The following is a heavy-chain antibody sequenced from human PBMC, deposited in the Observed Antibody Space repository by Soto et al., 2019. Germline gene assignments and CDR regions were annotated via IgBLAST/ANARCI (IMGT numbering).Heavy chain of an antibody. CDR3: AKERLLVVTAMDV. CDR2: VSGNGGST. J-gene: IGHJ6*02. D-gene: IGHD2-21*02. V-gene: IGHV3-23*01. Sequence: EVQLLESGGGLVQPGGSLRLSCAASGFTFSSYEMSWVRQAPGKGLEWVSVVSGNGGSTHYADSVQGRFTISRDNSKNTVYLQMNSLSAEDTAVYYCAKERLLVVTAMDVWGHGTTVTVSS. CDR1: GFTFSSYE.